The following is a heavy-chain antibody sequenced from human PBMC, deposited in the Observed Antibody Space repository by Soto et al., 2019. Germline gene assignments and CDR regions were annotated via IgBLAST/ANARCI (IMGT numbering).Heavy chain of an antibody. D-gene: IGHD5-12*01. CDR3: ARGGWLQWGGGNYFDY. J-gene: IGHJ4*02. V-gene: IGHV1-69*12. CDR1: GGTFSSYA. CDR2: IIPIFGKA. Sequence: QVQLVQSGAEVKKPGSSVKVSCKASGGTFSSYAISWVRQAPGQGLEWMGGIIPIFGKANYAQKFQGRVTVYADESTSTADMELSSLRSEDTAVYYCARGGWLQWGGGNYFDYWGQGTLVTVSS.